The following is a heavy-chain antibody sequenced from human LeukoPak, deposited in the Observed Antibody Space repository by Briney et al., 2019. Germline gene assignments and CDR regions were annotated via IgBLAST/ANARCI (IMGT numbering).Heavy chain of an antibody. CDR2: ISSSSSTI. CDR3: ARTMIVLAYAFDI. J-gene: IGHJ3*02. V-gene: IGHV3-48*01. Sequence: TGGSLRLSCAASGFTFSSYSMNWVRQAPGKGLEWVSYISSSSSTIYYADSVKGRFTISRDNAKNSLYLQMNSLRAEDTAVYYCARTMIVLAYAFDIWGQGTMVTVSS. D-gene: IGHD3-22*01. CDR1: GFTFSSYS.